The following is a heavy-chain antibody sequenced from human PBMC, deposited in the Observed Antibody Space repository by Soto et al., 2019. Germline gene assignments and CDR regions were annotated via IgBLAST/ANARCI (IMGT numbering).Heavy chain of an antibody. CDR2: ISGGSRST. CDR3: ARFWSDY. J-gene: IGHJ4*02. CDR1: GFSFSSYE. V-gene: IGHV3-48*03. Sequence: PGGSLRLSCAASGFSFSSYEMNWVRQAPGKGLEWLSFISGGSRSTYYADSVKGRFTISRDDAKNTLYLQMNSLRAEDTAVYYCARFWSDYWGQGTLVTVSS. D-gene: IGHD3-3*01.